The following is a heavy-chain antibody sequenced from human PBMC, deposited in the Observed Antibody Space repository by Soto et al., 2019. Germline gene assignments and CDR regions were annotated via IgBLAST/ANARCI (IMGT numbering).Heavy chain of an antibody. CDR2: INSDGSST. CDR1: GSTFSSYW. V-gene: IGHV3-74*01. D-gene: IGHD2-2*01. J-gene: IGHJ6*02. CDR3: ARVGPANPQPVNYYYYGMDV. Sequence: PGGSLRLSCAASGSTFSSYWMHWVRQAPGKGLVWVSRINSDGSSTSYADSVKGRFTISRDNAKNTLYLQMNSLRAEDTAVYYCARVGPANPQPVNYYYYGMDVWGQGTTVTVSS.